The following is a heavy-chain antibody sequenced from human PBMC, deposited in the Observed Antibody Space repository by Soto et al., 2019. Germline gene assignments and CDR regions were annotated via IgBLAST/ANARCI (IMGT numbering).Heavy chain of an antibody. J-gene: IGHJ3*02. CDR3: ARGGKGVTNGAFDI. D-gene: IGHD2-8*01. V-gene: IGHV3-30-3*01. Sequence: QVQLVESGGGVVQPGRSLRLSCVASGFTFSSYAMHWVRQAPGKGLEWVAVISYDGSNKYYADSVKGRFTISRDNSKNTLYLQMNSLRAEDTAVYYCARGGKGVTNGAFDIWGQGTMVTVSS. CDR2: ISYDGSNK. CDR1: GFTFSSYA.